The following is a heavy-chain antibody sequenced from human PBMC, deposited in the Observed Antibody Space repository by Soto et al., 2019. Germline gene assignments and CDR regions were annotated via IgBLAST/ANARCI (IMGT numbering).Heavy chain of an antibody. V-gene: IGHV1-69*01. D-gene: IGHD1-26*01. J-gene: IGHJ4*02. CDR2: IIPIFGTA. CDR1: GGTFRSYS. Sequence: QVQLVQSGAEVKKPGSSVKVSCKASGGTFRSYSINWVRQAPGQGLEWMGEIIPIFGTANYAQKFQGRVTITADESTSTAYMELSSLRSEDTAVYYCARDGGMHSGGIDYWGQRTLVTVSS. CDR3: ARDGGMHSGGIDY.